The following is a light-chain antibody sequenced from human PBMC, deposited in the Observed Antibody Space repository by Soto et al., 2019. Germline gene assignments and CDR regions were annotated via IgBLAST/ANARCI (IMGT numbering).Light chain of an antibody. Sequence: QSALTQPASVSGSPGQSITISCTGTSSDVGGYNYVSWYQQHPGKAPKLMIYDVSHRPSGVSNRVSGSKSGNTASLTISGLQAEDEADYYCSSYTSSSTLYVFGTGTKLTVL. J-gene: IGLJ1*01. CDR2: DVS. CDR3: SSYTSSSTLYV. CDR1: SSDVGGYNY. V-gene: IGLV2-14*01.